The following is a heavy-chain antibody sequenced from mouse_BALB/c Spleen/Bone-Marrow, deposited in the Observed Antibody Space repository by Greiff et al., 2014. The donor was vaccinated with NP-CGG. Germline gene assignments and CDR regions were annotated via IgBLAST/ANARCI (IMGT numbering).Heavy chain of an antibody. CDR1: GYAFSSYW. V-gene: IGHV1-80*01. J-gene: IGHJ4*01. CDR2: IYPGDGDT. CDR3: ARWYRNPHFAMDY. Sequence: QVQLQQPGAELVRPGSSVKISCKASGYAFSSYWMNWVKQRPGQGLEWIGQIYPGDGDTNYNGNFKDKATLTVDRSSSTAFMQHSSLTTVASAVSFFARWYRNPHFAMDYWGPGTFVTVSS. D-gene: IGHD2-5*01.